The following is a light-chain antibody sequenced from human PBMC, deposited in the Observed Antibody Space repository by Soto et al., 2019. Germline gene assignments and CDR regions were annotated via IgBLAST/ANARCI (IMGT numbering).Light chain of an antibody. CDR3: QHLDSNWP. CDR1: HNIARW. V-gene: IGKV1-5*01. CDR2: DAS. J-gene: IGKJ1*01. Sequence: DIQMTQSPSTLSASVGDRVSITCRASHNIARWLAWYQQKPGKAPRLLIYDASTLETGLPSRFSGSGSGTEFTLTISSLRPDDFATYFCQHLDSNWPFGQGTKVEI.